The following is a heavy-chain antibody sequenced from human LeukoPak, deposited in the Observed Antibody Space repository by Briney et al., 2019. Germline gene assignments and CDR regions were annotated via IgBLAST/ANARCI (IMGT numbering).Heavy chain of an antibody. CDR3: ARGRCSSTSCFFDY. J-gene: IGHJ4*02. D-gene: IGHD2-2*01. Sequence: GGSLRLFCAASGFTFSNYWMRWVRQAPGKGLEWVANIKQDGSEKYYVDSVKGRFTISRDNAKNSLSLQMNSLRAEDTAVYYCARGRCSSTSCFFDYWGQGTLVTVSS. V-gene: IGHV3-7*01. CDR2: IKQDGSEK. CDR1: GFTFSNYW.